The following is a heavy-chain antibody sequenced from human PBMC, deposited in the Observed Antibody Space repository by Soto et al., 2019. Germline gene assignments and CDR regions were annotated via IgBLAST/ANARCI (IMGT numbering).Heavy chain of an antibody. V-gene: IGHV4-38-2*01. Sequence: SETLSLTCAVSGYSISSGYYWGWIRQPPGKGLEWIGTIYHSGSTYYSPSLKTRVTISVDTSKNQFSLKLSSVTAADTAVYYCARPRRDGLRGPDYWGQGTLVTVSS. J-gene: IGHJ4*02. CDR3: ARPRRDGLRGPDY. CDR1: GYSISSGYY. CDR2: IYHSGST. D-gene: IGHD6-6*01.